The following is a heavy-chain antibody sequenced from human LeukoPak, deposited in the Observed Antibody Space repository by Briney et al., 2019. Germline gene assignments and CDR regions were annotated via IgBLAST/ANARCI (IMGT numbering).Heavy chain of an antibody. CDR3: ARGKYYGSGSPFDY. CDR2: IYSGGST. D-gene: IGHD3-10*01. V-gene: IGHV3-66*01. CDR1: GFTVSSNY. Sequence: GGSLRLSCAASGFTVSSNYMSWVRQAPGKGLEWVSVIYSGGSTYYADSVKGRFTISRDNAKNSLYLQMNSLRDEDTAVYYCARGKYYGSGSPFDYWGQGTLVTVSS. J-gene: IGHJ4*02.